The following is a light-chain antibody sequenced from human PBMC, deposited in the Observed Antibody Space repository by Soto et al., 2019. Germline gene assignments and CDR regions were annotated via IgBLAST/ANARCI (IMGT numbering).Light chain of an antibody. CDR2: EVS. CDR1: SSDVGGYNY. J-gene: IGLJ1*01. CDR3: SSPKV. Sequence: QSVLTQPPSASGSPGQSVTISCTGTSSDVGGYNYVSWYQQHPGEAPKLMIYEVSKRPSGVPDRFSGSKSGNTASLTVSGLQAEDEADYYCSSPKVFGTGTKVTVL. V-gene: IGLV2-8*01.